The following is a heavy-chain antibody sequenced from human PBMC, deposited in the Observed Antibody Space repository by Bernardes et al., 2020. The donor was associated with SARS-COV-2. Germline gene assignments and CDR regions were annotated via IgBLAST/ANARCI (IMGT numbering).Heavy chain of an antibody. CDR2: ISSSSSYT. V-gene: IGHV3-11*06. CDR1: GFTFSDYY. D-gene: IGHD2-2*01. Sequence: GGSLRLSCAASGFTFSDYYMSWIRQAPGKGLEWVSYISSSSSYTNYADSVKGRFTISRDNAKNSLYLQMNSLRAEDTAVYYCARAPPRVVPAAIHYYGMDVWGQGTTVTVSS. J-gene: IGHJ6*02. CDR3: ARAPPRVVPAAIHYYGMDV.